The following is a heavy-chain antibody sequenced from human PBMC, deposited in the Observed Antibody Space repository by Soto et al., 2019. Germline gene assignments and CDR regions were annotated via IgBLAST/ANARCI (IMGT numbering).Heavy chain of an antibody. D-gene: IGHD6-19*01. Sequence: GGSLRLSCAASGFTFSSYWMHWVRQAPGKGLVWVSRINSDGSSTSYADSVKGRFTISRDNAKNTLYLQMNSLRAEDTAVYYCASPYSSGPGPYYLDYWGQGTLVTVSS. CDR3: ASPYSSGPGPYYLDY. J-gene: IGHJ4*02. CDR1: GFTFSSYW. CDR2: INSDGSST. V-gene: IGHV3-74*01.